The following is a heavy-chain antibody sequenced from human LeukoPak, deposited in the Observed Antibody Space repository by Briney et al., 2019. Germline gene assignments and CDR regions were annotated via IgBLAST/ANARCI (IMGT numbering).Heavy chain of an antibody. V-gene: IGHV1-69*04. D-gene: IGHD5-24*01. CDR2: IIPIFAIA. CDR3: ARERDGNDY. J-gene: IGHJ4*02. Sequence: ASVKVSCKASGGTFSSYAISWVRQAPGQGLEWMGRIIPIFAIANYAQKFQGRVTITADKSTSTAYMELSSLRSEDTAVYYCARERDGNDYWGQGTLVTVSS. CDR1: GGTFSSYA.